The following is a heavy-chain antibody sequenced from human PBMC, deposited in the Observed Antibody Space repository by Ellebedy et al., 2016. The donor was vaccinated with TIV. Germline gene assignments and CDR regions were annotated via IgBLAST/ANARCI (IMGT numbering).Heavy chain of an antibody. CDR1: GFTFRSHW. Sequence: PGGSLRLSFAAPGFTFRSHWMHWVRQAPGEGLEWVSYISSSGSTIYYADSVKGRFTISRDNAKNSLYLQMNSLRAEDTAVYYCARQQWLAPYDANYYYYYGMDVWGQGTTVTVSS. J-gene: IGHJ6*02. D-gene: IGHD6-19*01. CDR2: ISSSGSTI. CDR3: ARQQWLAPYDANYYYYYGMDV. V-gene: IGHV3-48*04.